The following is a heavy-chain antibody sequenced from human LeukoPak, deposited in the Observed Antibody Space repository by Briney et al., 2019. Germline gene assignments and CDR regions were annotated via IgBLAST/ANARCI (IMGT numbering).Heavy chain of an antibody. Sequence: SETLSLTCAVYGGSFSGYYWSWIRQPPGKGLEWIGEINHSGSTNYNPSLKSRVTISVDTSKNQFSLKLSSVTAADTAVCYCARAIYYYYGMDVWGQGTTVTVPS. J-gene: IGHJ6*02. CDR3: ARAIYYYYGMDV. V-gene: IGHV4-34*01. CDR1: GGSFSGYY. CDR2: INHSGST. D-gene: IGHD2-2*01.